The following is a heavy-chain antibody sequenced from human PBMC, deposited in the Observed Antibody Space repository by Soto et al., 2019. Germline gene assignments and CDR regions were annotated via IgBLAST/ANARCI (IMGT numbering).Heavy chain of an antibody. V-gene: IGHV4-59*12. CDR3: ARATYYDTLFDY. CDR2: MYDSGST. Sequence: SETLSLTCTVSGGSISDYYWSWIRQPPGKGLEWIGYMYDSGSTRYNPSLNSRVTISVDTSKNQFSLKLSSVTAADTAVYYCARATYYDTLFDYWGQGTLV. CDR1: GGSISDYY. D-gene: IGHD3-9*01. J-gene: IGHJ4*02.